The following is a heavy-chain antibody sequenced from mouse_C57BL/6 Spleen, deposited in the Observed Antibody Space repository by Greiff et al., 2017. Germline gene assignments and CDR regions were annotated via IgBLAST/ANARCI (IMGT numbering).Heavy chain of an antibody. J-gene: IGHJ4*01. V-gene: IGHV1-55*01. CDR3: AREEESLAMDY. Sequence: QVQLKQPGAELVKPGASVKMSCKASGYTFTSYWITWVKQRPGQGLEWIGDIYPGSGSTNYNEKFKSKATLTVDTSSSTAYMQLSSLTSEDSAVYYCAREEESLAMDYWGQGTSVTVSS. CDR1: GYTFTSYW. CDR2: IYPGSGST.